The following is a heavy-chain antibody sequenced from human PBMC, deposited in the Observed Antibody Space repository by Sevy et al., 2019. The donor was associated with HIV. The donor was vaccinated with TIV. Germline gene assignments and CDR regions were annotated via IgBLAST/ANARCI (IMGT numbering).Heavy chain of an antibody. CDR1: GGSISSLNYY. CDR3: ARANAYLASDAFDI. CDR2: ISYSGRT. Sequence: SETLSLTCTVSGGSISSLNYYWSWIRQHPGKGLEWIGYISYSGRTYYNPSLKSRVTISVDTCKNQFSLKLSSVTAADTAVYYCARANAYLASDAFDIWGQGTLVTVSS. D-gene: IGHD1-26*01. J-gene: IGHJ3*02. V-gene: IGHV4-31*03.